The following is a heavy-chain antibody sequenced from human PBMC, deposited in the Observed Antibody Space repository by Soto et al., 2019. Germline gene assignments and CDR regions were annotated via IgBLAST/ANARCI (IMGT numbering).Heavy chain of an antibody. CDR3: AREIVTAGGKNYFDP. V-gene: IGHV4-4*01. CDR2: VYHTGDT. D-gene: IGHD2-21*02. J-gene: IGHJ5*02. CDR1: GGXVASSHW. Sequence: EXLSLTCGFSGGXVASSHWLSWVRQSPGRGLEWIGNVYHTGDTNFNPSLQSRVTFSVDKSNNQFSLRLTSVTAADTAVYFCAREIVTAGGKNYFDPWGPGTLVTVSS.